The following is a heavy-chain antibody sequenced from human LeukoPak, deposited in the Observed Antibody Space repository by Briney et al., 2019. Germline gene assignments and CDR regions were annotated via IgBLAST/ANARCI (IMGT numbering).Heavy chain of an antibody. V-gene: IGHV1-2*02. D-gene: IGHD2-2*02. CDR1: GGTFSSYA. Sequence: ASVKVSCKASGGTFSSYAISWVRQAPGQGLEWMGWINPNSGGTNYAQKFQGRVTMTRDTSISTAYMELSRLRSDDTAVYYCARGNVVVPAAIAYWGQGTLVTVSS. CDR3: ARGNVVVPAAIAY. CDR2: INPNSGGT. J-gene: IGHJ4*02.